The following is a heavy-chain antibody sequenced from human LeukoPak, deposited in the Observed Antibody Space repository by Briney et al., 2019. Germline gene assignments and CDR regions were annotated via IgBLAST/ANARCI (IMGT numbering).Heavy chain of an antibody. D-gene: IGHD5-24*01. CDR3: ASATQPLDGYNFFSAFDI. CDR1: GYSFTSYW. Sequence: GESLKISCKGSGYSFTSYWIGWVRQMPGKGLERMGIIYPGDSDTRYSPSFQGQVTISADKSISTAYLQWSSLKASDTAVYYCASATQPLDGYNFFSAFDIWGQGTMVTVSS. CDR2: IYPGDSDT. J-gene: IGHJ3*02. V-gene: IGHV5-51*01.